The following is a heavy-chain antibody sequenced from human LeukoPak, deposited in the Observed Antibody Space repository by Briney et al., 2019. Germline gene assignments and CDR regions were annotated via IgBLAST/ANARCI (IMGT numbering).Heavy chain of an antibody. CDR1: GGSFSAYY. CDR2: INDSGST. CDR3: ARLRWYGTATAKWKYYFNY. D-gene: IGHD4-23*01. J-gene: IGHJ4*01. V-gene: IGHV4-34*01. Sequence: PSETLSLTCAVSGGSFSAYYWSWIRQPAGKELEWIGEINDSGSTNYNPSLKSRVTISIDTSRNQFSLRLNSVSAADTPVYYCARLRWYGTATAKWKYYFNYW.